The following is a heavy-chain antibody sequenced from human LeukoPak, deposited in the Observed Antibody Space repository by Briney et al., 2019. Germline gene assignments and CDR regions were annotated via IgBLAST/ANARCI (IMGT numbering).Heavy chain of an antibody. CDR3: ARGPPIRKVGATLYYFDY. J-gene: IGHJ4*02. V-gene: IGHV4-59*01. CDR1: GGSISSYY. D-gene: IGHD1-26*01. CDR2: IYYSGST. Sequence: PSETLSLTCTVSGGSISSYYWSWIRQPPGKGLEWIGYIYYSGSTNYNPSLKSRVTISVDTSKHQFSLKLSSVTAADTAVYYCARGPPIRKVGATLYYFDYWGQGTLVTVSS.